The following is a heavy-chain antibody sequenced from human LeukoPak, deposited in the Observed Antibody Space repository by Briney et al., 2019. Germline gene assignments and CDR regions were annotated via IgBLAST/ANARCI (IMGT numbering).Heavy chain of an antibody. Sequence: SETLSLTCTVSGGSISSSSYYWGWIRQPPGKGLEWIGSIYYSGSTYYNPSLKSRVTISVDTSKNQFSLKLSSMTAADTAVYYCARGIGSTSLPDSWFDPWGQGTLVTVSS. D-gene: IGHD2-2*01. CDR3: ARGIGSTSLPDSWFDP. V-gene: IGHV4-39*07. CDR1: GGSISSSSYY. J-gene: IGHJ5*02. CDR2: IYYSGST.